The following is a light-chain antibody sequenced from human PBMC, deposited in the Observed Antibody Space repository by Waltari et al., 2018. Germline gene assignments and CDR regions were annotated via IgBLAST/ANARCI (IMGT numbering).Light chain of an antibody. V-gene: IGLV3-25*03. CDR3: QSADSSGTVV. CDR2: KDS. CDR1: ALPKQY. J-gene: IGLJ2*01. Sequence: SYELTQPPSVSVSPGQTARITCSGDALPKQYAYWYQQKPGQAPVLVIYKDSARPSGIPERVSGSSSGTTVTLTISGVQAEDEADYYCQSADSSGTVVFGGGTKLTVL.